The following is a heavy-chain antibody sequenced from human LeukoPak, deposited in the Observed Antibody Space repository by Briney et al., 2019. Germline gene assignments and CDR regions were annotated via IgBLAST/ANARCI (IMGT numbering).Heavy chain of an antibody. CDR3: AGGEYSSSWTSMDV. CDR1: GGSISSHY. J-gene: IGHJ6*02. Sequence: SETLSLTCTVSGGSISSHYWSWIRQPPGKGLEWIGYIYYSGSTNYNPSLKSRVTISVDTSKKQFSLKLSSVTAADTAVYYCAGGEYSSSWTSMDVWGQGTTVTVSS. D-gene: IGHD6-13*01. CDR2: IYYSGST. V-gene: IGHV4-59*08.